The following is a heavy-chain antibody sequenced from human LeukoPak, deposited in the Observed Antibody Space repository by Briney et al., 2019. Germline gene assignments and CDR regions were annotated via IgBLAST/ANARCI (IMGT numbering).Heavy chain of an antibody. CDR3: AKHPGDFTGIVNYYYMDV. J-gene: IGHJ6*03. Sequence: QTGGSLRLSCAASGFTFSTYGMHWVRQAPGKGLEWVAILSYDGSNKYYTDSVKGRFTISRDNSKNTLFLQMNSLRVEDTAVYYCAKHPGDFTGIVNYYYMDVWGKGTTVTVSS. D-gene: IGHD1-26*01. CDR2: LSYDGSNK. CDR1: GFTFSTYG. V-gene: IGHV3-30*18.